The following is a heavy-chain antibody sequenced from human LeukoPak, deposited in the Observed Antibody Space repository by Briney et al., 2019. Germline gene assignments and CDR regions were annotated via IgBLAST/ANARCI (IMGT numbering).Heavy chain of an antibody. Sequence: GGPLRLSCAASGFTFSSYSMNRVRQAPGKGLEWFSYISSSSSTIYYADSVKGRFTISRDNAKNSLYLQMNSLRAEDTAVYYWARDVSSSRVGSPFDYWGQGTLVTVSS. V-gene: IGHV3-48*01. D-gene: IGHD6-13*01. CDR1: GFTFSSYS. CDR3: ARDVSSSRVGSPFDY. J-gene: IGHJ4*02. CDR2: ISSSSSTI.